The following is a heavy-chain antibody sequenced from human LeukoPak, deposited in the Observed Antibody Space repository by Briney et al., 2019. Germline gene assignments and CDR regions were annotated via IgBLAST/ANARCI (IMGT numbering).Heavy chain of an antibody. Sequence: SETLSLTCTVSGGSISRYYWSWIRQPAGKGLERIGRIYTSGSTNYNPSLKSRVTMSVDTSKNQFSLKLSSVTAADTAVYYCARDLHYYDSSGYYYSDAFDICGQGTMVTVSS. D-gene: IGHD3-22*01. V-gene: IGHV4-4*07. J-gene: IGHJ3*02. CDR1: GGSISRYY. CDR3: ARDLHYYDSSGYYYSDAFDI. CDR2: IYTSGST.